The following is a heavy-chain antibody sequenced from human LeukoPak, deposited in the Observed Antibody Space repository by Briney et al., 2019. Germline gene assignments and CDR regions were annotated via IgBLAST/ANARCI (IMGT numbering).Heavy chain of an antibody. CDR2: MNDFGST. Sequence: SETLSLTCAVYGGSLSDFYWSWIRQPPGKGLEWIGEMNDFGSTYYNPSLKSRVALSLDTSKNQFSLRLSSVTAADTAVYFCARGASCGGDCYWEDYYFYGMDVWGQGTTVTVSS. V-gene: IGHV4-34*01. CDR1: GGSLSDFY. CDR3: ARGASCGGDCYWEDYYFYGMDV. J-gene: IGHJ6*02. D-gene: IGHD2-21*02.